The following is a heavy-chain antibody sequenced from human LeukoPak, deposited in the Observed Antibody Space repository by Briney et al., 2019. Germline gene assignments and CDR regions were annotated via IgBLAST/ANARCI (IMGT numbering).Heavy chain of an antibody. V-gene: IGHV1-8*01. D-gene: IGHD3-22*01. Sequence: ASVKVSCKASGYTFTSYDINWVRQATGQGLEWMGWMNPNSGNTGYAQKFQGRVTITTDESTSTAYMELSSLRSEDTAVYYCASHPYYDSSGTNAGYWGQGTLVTVSS. J-gene: IGHJ4*02. CDR1: GYTFTSYD. CDR3: ASHPYYDSSGTNAGY. CDR2: MNPNSGNT.